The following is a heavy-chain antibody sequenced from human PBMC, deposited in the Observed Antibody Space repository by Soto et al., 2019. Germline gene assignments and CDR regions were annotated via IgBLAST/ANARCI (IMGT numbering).Heavy chain of an antibody. CDR2: ISSSGSTI. Sequence: GGSLRLSCAASGFTFSDYYMSWIRQAPGKGLEWVSYISSSGSTIYYADSVKGRFTISRDNAKNSLYLQMNSLRAEDTAVYYCARVLGGYYDFWSGYYETDSMTIDPSSQAILVSVSS. D-gene: IGHD3-3*01. V-gene: IGHV3-11*01. J-gene: IGHJ5*02. CDR3: ARVLGGYYDFWSGYYETDSMTIDP. CDR1: GFTFSDYY.